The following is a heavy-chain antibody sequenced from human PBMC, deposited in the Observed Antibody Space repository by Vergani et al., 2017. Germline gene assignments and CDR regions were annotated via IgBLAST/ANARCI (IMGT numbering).Heavy chain of an antibody. D-gene: IGHD2-15*01. CDR3: ARRSGGYYSGGKVHPLRTAFDV. Sequence: QVQLHESGPGLVKPSQTLSLTCTVSGGSITSGSFYWSWIRQPAGKGLEWIGHISASGTASHSPSLKTRVSMSVDTSKNQFSLAVTSVTAADTAIYFCARRSGGYYSGGKVHPLRTAFDVWGHGTVVTVSS. CDR2: ISASGTA. V-gene: IGHV4-61*02. J-gene: IGHJ3*01. CDR1: GGSITSGSFY.